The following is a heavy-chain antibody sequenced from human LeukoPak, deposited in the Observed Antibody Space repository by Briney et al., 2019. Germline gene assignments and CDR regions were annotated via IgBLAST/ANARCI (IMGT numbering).Heavy chain of an antibody. V-gene: IGHV4-59*01. D-gene: IGHD2-8*01. CDR3: ARDNEAEANFQH. CDR2: IYYSGST. CDR1: GGSISSYY. Sequence: SETLSLTCTVSGGSISSYYWSWIRQPPGKGLEWIGYIYYSGSTNYNPSLKSRVTISVDTSKNQFSLKLSSVTAADTAVYYCARDNEAEANFQHWGQGTLVTVSS. J-gene: IGHJ1*01.